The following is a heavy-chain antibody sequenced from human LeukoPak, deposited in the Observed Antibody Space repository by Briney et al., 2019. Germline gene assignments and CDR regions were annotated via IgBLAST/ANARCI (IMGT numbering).Heavy chain of an antibody. J-gene: IGHJ6*03. D-gene: IGHD3-3*01. V-gene: IGHV1-18*01. Sequence: ASVKVSCKASGYTFTRYGISWVRQAPGQGLEWMGWISAYNGNTNYAQKLQGRVTMTTDTSTSTAYMELRSLRSDDTAVYYCARDLGYDFWSGYYSQASYYYYMDVWGKGTTVTVSS. CDR2: ISAYNGNT. CDR1: GYTFTRYG. CDR3: ARDLGYDFWSGYYSQASYYYYMDV.